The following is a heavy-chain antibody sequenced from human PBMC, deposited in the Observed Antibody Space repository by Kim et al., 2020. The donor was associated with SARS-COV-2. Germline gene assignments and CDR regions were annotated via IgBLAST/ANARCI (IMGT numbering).Heavy chain of an antibody. J-gene: IGHJ4*02. Sequence: YNPALKSRVTMSVDTSKNQFSLKLSSVTAADTAVYYCARDKSSGWYFDYWGQGTLVTVSS. CDR3: ARDKSSGWYFDY. V-gene: IGHV4-4*07. D-gene: IGHD6-19*01.